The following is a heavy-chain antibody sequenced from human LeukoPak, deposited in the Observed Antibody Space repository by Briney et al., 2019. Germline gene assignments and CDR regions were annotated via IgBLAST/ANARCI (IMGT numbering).Heavy chain of an antibody. CDR3: ARVYSSSSGLLDP. CDR2: IYYSGST. CDR1: GGSISSSSYY. D-gene: IGHD6-6*01. Sequence: SETLSLTCTVSGGSISSSSYYWGWIRQPPGKGLEWIGSIYYSGSTYYNPSLKSRVTISVDTSKNQFSLKLSSVTAADTAVYYCARVYSSSSGLLDPWGQGTLVTVSS. V-gene: IGHV4-39*07. J-gene: IGHJ5*02.